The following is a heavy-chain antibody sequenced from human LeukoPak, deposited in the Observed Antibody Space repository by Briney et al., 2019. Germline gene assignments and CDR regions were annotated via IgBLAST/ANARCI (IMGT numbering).Heavy chain of an antibody. CDR2: IIPIFGTA. CDR3: ARLSMVRGVITFDY. Sequence: ASVKVSCKASRGTFSSYAISWVRQAPGQGLEWMGGIIPIFGTANYAQKFQGRVTITADESTSTAYMELSSLRSEDTAVYYCARLSMVRGVITFDYWGQGTLVTVSS. V-gene: IGHV1-69*13. D-gene: IGHD3-10*01. CDR1: RGTFSSYA. J-gene: IGHJ4*02.